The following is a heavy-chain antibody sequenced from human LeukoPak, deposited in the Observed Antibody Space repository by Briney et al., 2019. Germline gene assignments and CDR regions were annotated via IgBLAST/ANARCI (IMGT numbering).Heavy chain of an antibody. J-gene: IGHJ4*02. D-gene: IGHD2-15*01. CDR1: GGSISSYY. V-gene: IGHV4-59*01. Sequence: SETLSLTCTVSGGSISSYYWSWIRQPPGQGLEWIGYIYYSGSTNYNAYLTNRVTISVDTSKNQFSLKLSSVTPADTAVYYCAREVGYCSGGSCYSYFDYWGQGTLVTVSS. CDR2: IYYSGST. CDR3: AREVGYCSGGSCYSYFDY.